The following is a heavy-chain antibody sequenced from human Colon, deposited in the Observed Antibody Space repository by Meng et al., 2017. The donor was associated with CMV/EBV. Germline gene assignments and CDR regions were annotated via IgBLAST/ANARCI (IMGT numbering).Heavy chain of an antibody. V-gene: IGHV4-59*11. D-gene: IGHD1-1*01. CDR3: ARGLGHASNNSHDS. CDR2: IYYSGSA. J-gene: IGHJ4*02. Sequence: GSLRLSCTVSGDSLRDHYWSWIRQPPGKGLEWMGYIYYSGSATYSPSLKSRITISIDTSKNQFSLHLRSVTPADTAMYFCARGLGHASNNSHDSWGQGTLVTVPQ. CDR1: GDSLRDHY.